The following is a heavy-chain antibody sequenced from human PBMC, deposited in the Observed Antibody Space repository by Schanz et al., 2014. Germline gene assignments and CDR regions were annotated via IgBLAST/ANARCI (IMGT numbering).Heavy chain of an antibody. CDR2: ISSSSSYI. CDR1: GFTFITYT. Sequence: VQLVESGGGVVQFGRSLRLSCEASGFTFITYTMNWVRQAPGKGLEWVSSISSSSSYIYYADSVKGRFTISRDNAKNSLYLQMNSLRAEDTAVYYCAREQIMAAAGLVDYWGHGTLVTVSS. V-gene: IGHV3-21*01. CDR3: AREQIMAAAGLVDY. J-gene: IGHJ4*01. D-gene: IGHD6-13*01.